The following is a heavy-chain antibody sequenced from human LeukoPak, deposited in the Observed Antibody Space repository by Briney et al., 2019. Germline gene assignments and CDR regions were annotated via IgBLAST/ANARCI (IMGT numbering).Heavy chain of an antibody. CDR3: AREVGGSQYPPYYYYYALDV. D-gene: IGHD1-26*01. CDR2: INQGGSEQ. Sequence: GGSLRLSCAASGFRFSNHYMSWVRQAQGKGLEWVANINQGGSEQNYVDSVKGRFTISRDDAKNSLFLQMNSLRADDTAVYYCAREVGGSQYPPYYYYYALDVWGQGTTVTV. V-gene: IGHV3-7*03. CDR1: GFRFSNHY. J-gene: IGHJ6*02.